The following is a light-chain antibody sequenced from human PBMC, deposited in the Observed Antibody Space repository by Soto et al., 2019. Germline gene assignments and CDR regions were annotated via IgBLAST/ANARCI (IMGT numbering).Light chain of an antibody. J-gene: IGKJ1*01. V-gene: IGKV3-15*01. CDR3: QQYGSSGT. CDR2: GAS. Sequence: EKVMTQSPATLSVSPGERATLSCRASQSVSSNLAWYQQKPGQAPRLLIYGASTRATGIPARFSGSGSGTDFTLTISRLEPEDFAVYYCQQYGSSGTFGQGTKV. CDR1: QSVSSN.